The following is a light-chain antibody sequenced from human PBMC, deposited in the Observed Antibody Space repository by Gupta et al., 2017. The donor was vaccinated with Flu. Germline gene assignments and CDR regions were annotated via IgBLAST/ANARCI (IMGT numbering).Light chain of an antibody. J-gene: IGKJ2*01. Sequence: FVLTQSPATLSLSPGETATLSCRASQSVANYLGWYQQKRGQAPRLLIYDASNRATGIPARFTGSGSGTDFTLTISSLEPEDFAVYYCQLRSDWYTFGQGTKLEIK. CDR2: DAS. CDR3: QLRSDWYT. CDR1: QSVANY. V-gene: IGKV3-11*01.